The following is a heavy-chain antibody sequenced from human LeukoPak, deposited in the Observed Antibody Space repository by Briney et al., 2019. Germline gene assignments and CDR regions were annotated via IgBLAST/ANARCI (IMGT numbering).Heavy chain of an antibody. CDR3: ARVPLRFLEPFDN. J-gene: IGHJ4*02. V-gene: IGHV4-34*01. CDR1: GGSFKDNY. D-gene: IGHD3-3*01. CDR2: INHSGTT. Sequence: PETLSLTCAVYGGSFKDNYWSWIRQPPGKGLEWIGEINHSGTTNYNPSLKSRVTMSLDTSKNQLSLKLNSVTAADTAVYYCARVPLRFLEPFDNWGQGTLVTVSS.